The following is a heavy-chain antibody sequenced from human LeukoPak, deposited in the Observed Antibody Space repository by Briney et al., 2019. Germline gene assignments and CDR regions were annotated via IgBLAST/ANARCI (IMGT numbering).Heavy chain of an antibody. CDR3: ARVYQYYYDSSGYGTFDI. CDR2: IYYSGST. D-gene: IGHD3-22*01. CDR1: GGSISSGGYY. J-gene: IGHJ3*02. V-gene: IGHV4-31*03. Sequence: SETLSLTCTVSGGSISSGGYYWSWIRQHPGKGLKWIGYIYYSGSTYYNPSLKSRVTISVDTSKNQFSLKLSSVTAADTAVYYCARVYQYYYDSSGYGTFDIWGQGTMVTVSS.